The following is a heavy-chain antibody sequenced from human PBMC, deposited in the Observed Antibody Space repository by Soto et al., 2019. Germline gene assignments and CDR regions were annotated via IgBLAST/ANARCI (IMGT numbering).Heavy chain of an antibody. Sequence: QVQLVESGGGVVQPGRSLRLSCAASGFTFSSYAMHWVRQAPGKGLEWVAVISYDGSNKDYADSVTGRFTISRDNPKNALYLQTNSQGAEDTAVYYCARDSELYDYVWGAGDGMDVWRQGTTVTVSS. CDR2: ISYDGSNK. CDR3: ARDSELYDYVWGAGDGMDV. D-gene: IGHD3-16*01. CDR1: GFTFSSYA. J-gene: IGHJ6*02. V-gene: IGHV3-30-3*01.